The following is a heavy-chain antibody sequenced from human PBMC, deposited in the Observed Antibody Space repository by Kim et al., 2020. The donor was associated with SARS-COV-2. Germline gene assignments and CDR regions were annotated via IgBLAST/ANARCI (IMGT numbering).Heavy chain of an antibody. D-gene: IGHD6-13*01. Sequence: GSSYYNPSLKSRLTISVDTSKNQFSLKLTSVTAADTAIYYCARVRQQVDPWGQGTLVTVSS. V-gene: IGHV4-30-2*05. CDR2: GSS. CDR3: ARVRQQVDP. J-gene: IGHJ5*02.